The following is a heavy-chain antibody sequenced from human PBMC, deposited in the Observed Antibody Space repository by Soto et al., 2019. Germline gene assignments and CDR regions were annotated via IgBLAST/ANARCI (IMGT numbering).Heavy chain of an antibody. CDR1: GGSILNGGHY. J-gene: IGHJ4*02. CDR3: ARDHYAGMLDF. V-gene: IGHV4-31*03. D-gene: IGHD2-2*01. CDR2: IFFIGNT. Sequence: SETLSLTCTVSGGSILNGGHYWTWIRQHPGKGLEWIGRIFFIGNTHYNPALKSRLTFSLDTAKNQFSLKLTSVTAADTAIYYCARDHYAGMLDFSGPGNLVTLSS.